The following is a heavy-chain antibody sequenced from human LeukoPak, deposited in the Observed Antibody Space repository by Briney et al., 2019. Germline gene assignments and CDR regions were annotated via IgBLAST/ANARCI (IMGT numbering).Heavy chain of an antibody. Sequence: ASVKVSCKASGYTFTGYYMHWVRQAPGQGLEWMGRINPNSGGTNYAQEFQGRVTMTRDTSISTAYMELSRLRSDDTAVYYCARVGVFAGTLPDDYWGQGTLVTVSS. CDR1: GYTFTGYY. D-gene: IGHD6-13*01. CDR3: ARVGVFAGTLPDDY. CDR2: INPNSGGT. J-gene: IGHJ4*02. V-gene: IGHV1-2*06.